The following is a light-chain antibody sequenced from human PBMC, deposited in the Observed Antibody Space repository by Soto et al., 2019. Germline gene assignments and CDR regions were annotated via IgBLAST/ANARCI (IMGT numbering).Light chain of an antibody. CDR3: AGWDDSLNGWV. Sequence: QAVVTQPPSASGTPGQRVTISCSGSTSNIGTNTVNWYQQLPGTAPRLLIYSNNERPSGVPDRFSGSKSGTSASLAISGLQSEDEADYYCAGWDDSLNGWVFGGGTKLTVL. CDR1: TSNIGTNT. CDR2: SNN. V-gene: IGLV1-44*01. J-gene: IGLJ3*02.